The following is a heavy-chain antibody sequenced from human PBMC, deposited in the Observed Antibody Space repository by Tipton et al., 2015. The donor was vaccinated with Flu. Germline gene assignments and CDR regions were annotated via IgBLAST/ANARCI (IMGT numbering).Heavy chain of an antibody. CDR1: GFSVTNNY. CDR3: ARGSYGALIDP. V-gene: IGHV3-53*01. D-gene: IGHD5-18*01. CDR2: IYTAGRT. J-gene: IGHJ5*02. Sequence: SLRLSCAASGFSVTNNYVTWVRQAPGKGLEWVSVIYTAGRTKSADSAEGRFTISRDITKKKVYLQMNSLRVDDTAVYYCARGSYGALIDPWGQGPLVPVSS.